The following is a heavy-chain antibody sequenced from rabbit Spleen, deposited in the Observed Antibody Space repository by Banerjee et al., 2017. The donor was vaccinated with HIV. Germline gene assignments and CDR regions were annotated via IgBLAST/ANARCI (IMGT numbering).Heavy chain of an antibody. Sequence: QEQLVESGGGLVQPEGSLTLTCTASGFSFSPVNWIYWVRQAPGKGLEWIGIIYAIKGSTDYASWVNGRFTISSDNAQSTVDLQMHSLTAADTATYFCARAIVPWLGLTRLDLWGPGTLVTVS. D-gene: IGHD4-1*01. J-gene: IGHJ3*01. V-gene: IGHV1S47*01. CDR1: GFSFSPVNW. CDR2: IYAIKGST. CDR3: ARAIVPWLGLTRLDL.